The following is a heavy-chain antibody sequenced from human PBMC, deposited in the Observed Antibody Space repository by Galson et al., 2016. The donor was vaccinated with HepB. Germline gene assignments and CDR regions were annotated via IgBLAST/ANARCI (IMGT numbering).Heavy chain of an antibody. V-gene: IGHV3-7*01. CDR3: ARDSWDIVVVSPAMFTFDI. D-gene: IGHD2-2*01. J-gene: IGHJ3*02. CDR1: GFTFSSYW. Sequence: SLRLSCADSGFTFSSYWMSWVRQAPGRGLEWVANIKQDGSEKYYLDSVKGRFTISRDNAKNSLSLQMNSLRVEDTAVYYCARDSWDIVVVSPAMFTFDIWGQGTMVTVSS. CDR2: IKQDGSEK.